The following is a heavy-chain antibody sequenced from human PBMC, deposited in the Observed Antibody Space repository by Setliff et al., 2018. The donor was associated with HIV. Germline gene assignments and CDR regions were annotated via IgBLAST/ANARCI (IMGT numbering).Heavy chain of an antibody. Sequence: PSETLSLTCAVYGGSFNGYYWSWIRQPPGKGLEWIGEINHSGSTKYNPSLTSRVTISLATSKNQFSLKLTSVTAADTAVYSCARYSPRGYTLTGPYWGQGTLVTVSS. J-gene: IGHJ4*02. CDR2: INHSGST. CDR1: GGSFNGYY. V-gene: IGHV4-34*01. CDR3: ARYSPRGYTLTGPY. D-gene: IGHD6-25*01.